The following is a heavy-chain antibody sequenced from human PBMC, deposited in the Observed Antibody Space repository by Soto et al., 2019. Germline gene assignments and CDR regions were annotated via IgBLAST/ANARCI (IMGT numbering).Heavy chain of an antibody. D-gene: IGHD3-22*01. CDR2: INPSGGST. J-gene: IGHJ4*02. CDR3: ARATVKYYYDSSGYYPTFGY. Sequence: GASVKVSCKASGYTFTSHYMHWVRQAPGQGLEWMGIINPSGGSTSYAQKFQGRVTMTRDTSTSTVYMELSSLRSEDTAVYYCARATVKYYYDSSGYYPTFGYWGQGTLVTV. V-gene: IGHV1-46*01. CDR1: GYTFTSHY.